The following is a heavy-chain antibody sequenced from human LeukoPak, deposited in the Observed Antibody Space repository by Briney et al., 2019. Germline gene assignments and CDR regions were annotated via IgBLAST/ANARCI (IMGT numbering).Heavy chain of an antibody. J-gene: IGHJ4*02. CDR1: GFTFSSYA. CDR2: ISYDGSNK. Sequence: GGSLRLSCAASGFTFSSYAMHWVRQAPGKGLEWVAVISYDGSNKYYADSVKGRFTISRDNSKNTLYLQMNSLRAEDTAVYYCARDGKRWLQLGYFDYWGQGTLVTVSS. D-gene: IGHD5-24*01. CDR3: ARDGKRWLQLGYFDY. V-gene: IGHV3-30-3*01.